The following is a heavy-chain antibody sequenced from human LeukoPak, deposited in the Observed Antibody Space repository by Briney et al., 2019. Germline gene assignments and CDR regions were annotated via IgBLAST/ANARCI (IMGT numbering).Heavy chain of an antibody. V-gene: IGHV3-7*01. Sequence: GGSLRLSCAASGFRFSYYWMNWVRQPPGKGLEWLADIKQDGSVISYVDSVKRQFTASTDNAKNSLYLQMNSLTTEDTAVYYCARNVHQDSWPDYWGQGTLVTVSS. D-gene: IGHD6-13*01. J-gene: IGHJ4*02. CDR2: IKQDGSVI. CDR3: ARNVHQDSWPDY. CDR1: GFRFSYYW.